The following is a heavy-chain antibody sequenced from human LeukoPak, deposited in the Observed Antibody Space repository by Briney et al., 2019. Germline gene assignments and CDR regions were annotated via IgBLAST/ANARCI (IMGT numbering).Heavy chain of an antibody. CDR1: GDSISSSYHY. CDR3: VRHTNLEAFDI. CDR2: IYYSGST. D-gene: IGHD2-8*01. V-gene: IGHV4-39*01. J-gene: IGHJ3*02. Sequence: SETLSLTCTVSGDSISSSYHYWGWIRQPPGKGLEWIGSIYYSGSTYYNPSLKSRVTISVDTSKIQVPLRLSSVTAADTAVYYCVRHTNLEAFDIWGQGTMVTVSS.